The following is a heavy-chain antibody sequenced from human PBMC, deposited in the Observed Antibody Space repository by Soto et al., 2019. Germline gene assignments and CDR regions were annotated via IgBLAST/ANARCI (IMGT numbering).Heavy chain of an antibody. D-gene: IGHD5-18*01. V-gene: IGHV4-39*01. CDR3: ARDSRSSRGYSYGFNWFDP. Sequence: SETLSLTCTVSGGSISSSSYYWGWIRQPPGKGPEWKGSIYHRGSTYYNPSLKSRVTISVDTSNNQFSLELSSVTAADTAVYYCARDSRSSRGYSYGFNWFDPWGQGTLVTVSS. CDR1: GGSISSSSYY. CDR2: IYHRGST. J-gene: IGHJ5*02.